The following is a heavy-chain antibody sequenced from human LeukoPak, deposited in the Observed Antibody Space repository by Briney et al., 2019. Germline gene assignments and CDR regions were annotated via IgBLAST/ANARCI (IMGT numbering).Heavy chain of an antibody. CDR2: ISGSGGST. D-gene: IGHD2-15*01. J-gene: IGHJ4*02. CDR3: AKGSCGSCYWSDY. Sequence: GGSLRLSCAASGFTFDDYAMHWVRQAPGKGLEWVSGISGSGGSTYYADSVKGRFTISRDNSKNTLYLQMNSLRAEDTAVYYCAKGSCGSCYWSDYWGQGTLVTVSS. V-gene: IGHV3-23*01. CDR1: GFTFDDYA.